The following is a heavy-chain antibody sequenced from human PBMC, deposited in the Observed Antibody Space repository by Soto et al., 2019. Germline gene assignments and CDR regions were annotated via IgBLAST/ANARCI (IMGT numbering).Heavy chain of an antibody. CDR2: IIPIFGTA. Sequence: QVQLVQSGAEVKKPGSSVKVSCKASGGTFSSYAISWVRQAPGQGLEWMGWIIPIFGTANYAQKFQGRVTITADESTSTAYMELSSLRSEDTAVYYCARATHCTNGVCSGNVDSVHPLGQGTLVTVSS. V-gene: IGHV1-69*12. CDR1: GGTFSSYA. CDR3: ARATHCTNGVCSGNVDSVHP. J-gene: IGHJ5*02. D-gene: IGHD2-8*01.